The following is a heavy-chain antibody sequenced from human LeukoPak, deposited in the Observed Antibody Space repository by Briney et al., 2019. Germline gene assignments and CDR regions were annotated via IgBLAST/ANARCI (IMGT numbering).Heavy chain of an antibody. J-gene: IGHJ4*02. V-gene: IGHV4-38-2*01. Sequence: SETLSLTCAVYGGSFSGYYWGWVRQPPGKGLEWIGSIYNSGSTYYNPSLKSRVTISVDTSKNQFSLKLSSVTAADTAVYYCARLGRWLHRVDYWGQGTLVTVSS. CDR1: GGSFSGYY. D-gene: IGHD5-24*01. CDR2: IYNSGST. CDR3: ARLGRWLHRVDY.